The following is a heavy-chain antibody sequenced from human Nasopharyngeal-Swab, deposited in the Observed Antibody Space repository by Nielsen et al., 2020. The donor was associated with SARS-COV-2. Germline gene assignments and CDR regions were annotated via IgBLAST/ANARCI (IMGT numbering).Heavy chain of an antibody. CDR3: ARELNKYSSGWYGSGYYYYYGMDV. Sequence: GGSLRLSCAASGFTFSSYAMHWVRQAPGKGLEWVAVISYDGSNKYYADPVKGRFTISRDNSKNTLYLQMNSLRAEDTAVYYCARELNKYSSGWYGSGYYYYYGMDVWGQGTTVTVSS. V-gene: IGHV3-30-3*01. D-gene: IGHD6-19*01. J-gene: IGHJ6*02. CDR1: GFTFSSYA. CDR2: ISYDGSNK.